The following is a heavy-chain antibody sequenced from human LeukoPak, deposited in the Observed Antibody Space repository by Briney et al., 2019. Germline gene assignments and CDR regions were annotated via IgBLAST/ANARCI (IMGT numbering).Heavy chain of an antibody. V-gene: IGHV3-30*02. D-gene: IGHD1-26*01. CDR1: GFTFSSYG. J-gene: IGHJ4*02. Sequence: GGSPRLSCAASGFTFSSYGMHWVRQAPGKGLEWVAFIRYDGSNKYYADSVKGRFTISRDNSKNTLYLQMNSLRAEDTAVYYCAKDEFAWELGSAIDYWGQGTLVTVSS. CDR2: IRYDGSNK. CDR3: AKDEFAWELGSAIDY.